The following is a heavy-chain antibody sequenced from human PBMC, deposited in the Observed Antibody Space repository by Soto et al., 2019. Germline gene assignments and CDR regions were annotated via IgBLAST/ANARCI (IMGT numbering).Heavy chain of an antibody. CDR3: SRLGSGLQY. D-gene: IGHD2-15*01. Sequence: SETLSLTCTVSGGSISSGDYYWSWIRQPPGKGLEWIGYIYYSGSTYYNPSLKSRVTISVDTSKNQFSLSLSSVTAADTAVYYCSRLGSGLQYLGQGTLVTVSS. CDR2: IYYSGST. CDR1: GGSISSGDYY. J-gene: IGHJ4*02. V-gene: IGHV4-30-4*02.